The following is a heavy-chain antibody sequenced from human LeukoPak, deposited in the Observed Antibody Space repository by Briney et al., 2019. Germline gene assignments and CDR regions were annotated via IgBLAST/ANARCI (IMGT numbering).Heavy chain of an antibody. CDR2: IYPGDSDT. V-gene: IGHV5-51*01. Sequence: GESLKISCKGSGYSFTSYWIGWVRQMPGKGLEWMGIIYPGDSDTRYSPSFQGQVTISADKSISTAYLQWSSLKASDTAMYYCARHPTYCSGGSCYPLNGMDVWGQGTTVTVSS. CDR1: GYSFTSYW. J-gene: IGHJ6*02. CDR3: ARHPTYCSGGSCYPLNGMDV. D-gene: IGHD2-15*01.